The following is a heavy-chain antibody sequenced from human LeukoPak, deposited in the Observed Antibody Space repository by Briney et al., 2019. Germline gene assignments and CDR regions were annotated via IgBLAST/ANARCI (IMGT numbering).Heavy chain of an antibody. CDR1: GGTFSSYA. Sequence: GASVKVSCKASGGTFSSYAISWVRQAPGQGLEWMGGITPIFGTANYAQKFQGRVTMTRDTSTSTVYMELSSLRSEDTAVYYCARAGEGVPAPPRVFDYWGQGTLVTVSS. CDR3: ARAGEGVPAPPRVFDY. V-gene: IGHV1-69*05. CDR2: ITPIFGTA. D-gene: IGHD2-2*01. J-gene: IGHJ4*02.